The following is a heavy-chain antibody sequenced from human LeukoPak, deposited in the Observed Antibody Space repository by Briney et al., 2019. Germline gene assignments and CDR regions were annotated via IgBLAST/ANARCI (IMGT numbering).Heavy chain of an antibody. J-gene: IGHJ1*01. D-gene: IGHD3-10*01. CDR3: ARGFYASGSYFHH. CDR1: GFTFSSYA. V-gene: IGHV3-21*05. Sequence: PGGSLRLSCAASGFTFSSYAMNWIRQAPGKGLEWVSYISSGGSYIEYADSVKGRFTISRDNAKKSLYLQMNSLRAEDTAVYYCARGFYASGSYFHHWGQGTLVTVSS. CDR2: ISSGGSYI.